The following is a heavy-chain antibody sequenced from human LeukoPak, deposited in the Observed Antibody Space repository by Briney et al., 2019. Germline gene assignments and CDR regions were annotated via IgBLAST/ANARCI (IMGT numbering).Heavy chain of an antibody. CDR3: ARDHCSGGRCYPLDY. CDR1: GFSVSSSY. CDR2: ISGSGGTT. D-gene: IGHD2-15*01. Sequence: PGRSLRLSCAASGFSVSSSYMSWVRQSPGKGLESVSGISGSGGTTYYADSVNSVKGRFTISRDNAKNSLYLQMNSLRGEDTAVYYCARDHCSGGRCYPLDYWGQGTLVTVSS. J-gene: IGHJ4*02. V-gene: IGHV3-23*01.